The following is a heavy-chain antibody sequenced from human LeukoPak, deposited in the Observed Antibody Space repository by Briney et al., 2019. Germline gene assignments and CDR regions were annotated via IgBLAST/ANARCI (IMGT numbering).Heavy chain of an antibody. J-gene: IGHJ3*02. CDR2: IYTGSSK. Sequence: GGSLRLSCAVSGFSVSSNYTTWVRQAPGKGLEWVSVIYTGSSKFYADSVKGRFTISRDNSKNTLYLQMNSLRAEDTAVYYCARDFSPPTLTADAFDIWGQGTMVTVSS. CDR1: GFSVSSNY. V-gene: IGHV3-66*01. D-gene: IGHD4-17*01. CDR3: ARDFSPPTLTADAFDI.